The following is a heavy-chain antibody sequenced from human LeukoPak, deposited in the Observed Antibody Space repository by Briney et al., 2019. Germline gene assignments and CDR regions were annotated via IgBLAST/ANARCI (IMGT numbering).Heavy chain of an antibody. D-gene: IGHD4-11*01. CDR3: AKAGGSLQSSNSDY. J-gene: IGHJ4*02. CDR1: GFTFSSYA. Sequence: PGGSLRLSCAASGFTFSSYAMSWVRQAPGKGLEWVSAISGSGGSTYYADSVKGRFTISRDNSKNTLYLQMNSLRAEDTAVYYCAKAGGSLQSSNSDYWDQGTLVTVSS. CDR2: ISGSGGST. V-gene: IGHV3-23*01.